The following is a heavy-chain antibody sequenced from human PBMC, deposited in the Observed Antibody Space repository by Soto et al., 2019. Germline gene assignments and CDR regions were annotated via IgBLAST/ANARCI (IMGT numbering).Heavy chain of an antibody. CDR1: GFTFSSYA. CDR3: ARDTGRSWYYFDY. V-gene: IGHV3-30-3*01. Sequence: GGSLRLSCAASGFTFSSYAMHWVRQAPGKGLEWVAVISYDGSNKYYADSVKGRFTISRDNSKNTLYLQMNSLRAEDTAVYYCARDTGRSWYYFDYWGQGTLVTVSS. CDR2: ISYDGSNK. D-gene: IGHD6-13*01. J-gene: IGHJ4*02.